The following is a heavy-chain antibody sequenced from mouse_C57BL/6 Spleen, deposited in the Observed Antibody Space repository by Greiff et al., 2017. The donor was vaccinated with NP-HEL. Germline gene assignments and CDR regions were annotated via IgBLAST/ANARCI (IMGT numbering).Heavy chain of an antibody. J-gene: IGHJ2*01. Sequence: QVQLKQPGAELVKPGASVKLSCKASGYTFTSYWMHWVKQRPGQGLEWIGMIHPNSGSTNYNEKFKSKATLTVDKSSSTAYMQLSSLTSEDSAVYYCARSPLYYGSSYFDYWGQGTTLTVSS. D-gene: IGHD1-1*01. V-gene: IGHV1-64*01. CDR3: ARSPLYYGSSYFDY. CDR1: GYTFTSYW. CDR2: IHPNSGST.